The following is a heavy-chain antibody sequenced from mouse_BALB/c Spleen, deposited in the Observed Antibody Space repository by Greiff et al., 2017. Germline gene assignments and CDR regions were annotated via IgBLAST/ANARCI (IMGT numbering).Heavy chain of an antibody. CDR3: ARDGDYGSSPWFAY. D-gene: IGHD1-1*01. Sequence: EVQGVESGGGLVQPGGSLKLSCAASGFTFSSYGMSWVRQTPDKRLELVATINSNGGSTYYPDSVKGRFTISRDNAKNTLYLQMSSLKSEDTAMYYCARDGDYGSSPWFAYWGQGTLVTVSA. CDR2: INSNGGST. V-gene: IGHV5-6-3*01. J-gene: IGHJ3*01. CDR1: GFTFSSYG.